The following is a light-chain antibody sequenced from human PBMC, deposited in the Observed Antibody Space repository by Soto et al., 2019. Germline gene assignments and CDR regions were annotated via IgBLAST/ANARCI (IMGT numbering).Light chain of an antibody. CDR2: DND. CDR1: RSNIGNNY. J-gene: IGLJ3*02. V-gene: IGLV1-51*01. Sequence: QSVLTQPPSVSAAPGQKVTVSCSGSRSNIGNNYVSWYQHLPGIAPKLLIYDNDKRPSGIPDRFSASKSGTSATLGITGLQTGDEADYYCEAWDSSLSAGVFGGGTKVTVL. CDR3: EAWDSSLSAGV.